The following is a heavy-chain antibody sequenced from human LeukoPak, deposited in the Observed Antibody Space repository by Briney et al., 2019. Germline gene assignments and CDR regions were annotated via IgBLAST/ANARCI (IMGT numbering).Heavy chain of an antibody. CDR2: SSYSGST. V-gene: IGHV4-59*11. CDR1: GGSISSQY. J-gene: IGHJ6*03. CDR3: ARNGYSGYDLALRYYYYYMDV. D-gene: IGHD5-12*01. Sequence: SETLSLTCTVSGGSISSQYWSWIRQPPGKGLEWIGYSSYSGSTNYNPSLKSRVTISVDTSKNQFSLRLSSVTAADTAVYYCARNGYSGYDLALRYYYYYMDVWGTGTTVTVSS.